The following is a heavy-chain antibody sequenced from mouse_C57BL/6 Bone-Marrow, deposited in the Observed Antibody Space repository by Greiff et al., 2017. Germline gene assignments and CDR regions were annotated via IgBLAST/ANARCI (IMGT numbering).Heavy chain of an antibody. CDR3: AILRWLDGYSYDY. Sequence: VQLQQSGTELVKPGASVKLSCKASGYTFTSYWMHWVKQRPGQGLEWIGNINPSNGGTNYNEKFKSKATLTVDKSSSTAYMQLSSLTSEDSAVYYCAILRWLDGYSYDYWGQGTTLSDSS. CDR2: INPSNGGT. CDR1: GYTFTSYW. J-gene: IGHJ2*01. V-gene: IGHV1-53*01. D-gene: IGHD2-3*01.